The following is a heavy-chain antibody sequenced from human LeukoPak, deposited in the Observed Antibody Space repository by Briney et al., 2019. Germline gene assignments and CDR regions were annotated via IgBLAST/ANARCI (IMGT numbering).Heavy chain of an antibody. D-gene: IGHD3-9*01. J-gene: IGHJ4*02. V-gene: IGHV3-30*18. CDR3: AKVASTYYDILTGYPENGFDY. Sequence: GGSLRLSCAASGFTFRSYGMHWVRQAPGKGLEWVAVISYDENNKYYADSVKGRFTISRDNFKNTLYLQMNSLRAEDTAMYYCAKVASTYYDILTGYPENGFDYWGQGTLVTVSS. CDR2: ISYDENNK. CDR1: GFTFRSYG.